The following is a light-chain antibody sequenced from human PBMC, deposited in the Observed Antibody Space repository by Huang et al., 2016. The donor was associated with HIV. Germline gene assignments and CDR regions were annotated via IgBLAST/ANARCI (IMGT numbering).Light chain of an antibody. CDR3: QQYHEWPRT. J-gene: IGKJ2*01. CDR1: QGIGNS. V-gene: IGKV3-15*01. Sequence: ERVLTQSPGTLSVSPGERATLSCRNSQGIGNSLAWYQLKPGQAPRLLIYETFIRTSDIPARFSGGGSEIDFTLTISGLQSEDSAVYYCQQYHEWPRTFGQGTKVEIK. CDR2: ETF.